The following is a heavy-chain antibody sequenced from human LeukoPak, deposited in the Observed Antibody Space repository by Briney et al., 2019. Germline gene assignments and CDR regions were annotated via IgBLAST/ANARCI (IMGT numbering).Heavy chain of an antibody. J-gene: IGHJ4*02. CDR3: ARLIGDRTIYDY. CDR2: INQGGSET. V-gene: IGHV3-7*01. Sequence: PGGSLRLSCAASGFTFRTYWMSWVRQAPGKGLEWVASINQGGSETYYVESVKGRFTISRDNAMSSFFLQMNSLRAEDKAVYYCARLIGDRTIYDYWGQGTLVTVSS. D-gene: IGHD6-6*01. CDR1: GFTFRTYW.